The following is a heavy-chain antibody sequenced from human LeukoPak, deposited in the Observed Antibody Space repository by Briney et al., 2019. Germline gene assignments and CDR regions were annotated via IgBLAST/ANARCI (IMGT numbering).Heavy chain of an antibody. CDR1: SASISDYY. CDR2: AHDSGTT. J-gene: IGHJ4*02. D-gene: IGHD5-24*01. V-gene: IGHV4-59*01. Sequence: SETLSLTCSVSSASISDYYLSWIRQSPGKGLEWIGFAHDSGTTNSNPSLESRVTISVDTYKNQFSLRLTSITAADTAVYYCAGSRDGYINLDYWGQGTLVTVSS. CDR3: AGSRDGYINLDY.